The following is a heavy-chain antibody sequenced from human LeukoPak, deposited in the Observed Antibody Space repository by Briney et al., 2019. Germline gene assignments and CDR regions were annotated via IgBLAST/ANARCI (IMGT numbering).Heavy chain of an antibody. CDR1: GFTFSSYA. D-gene: IGHD2-21*01. J-gene: IGHJ4*02. CDR2: ISDDGTYT. Sequence: GGSLRLSCAASGFTFSSYAMSWVRQASGKGLVWVSRISDDGTYTANVDSVEGRFTISRDNVRNTLYLHMNSLRAEDTAVYYCASFGISWGSAYWGQGTLVTVSS. CDR3: ASFGISWGSAY. V-gene: IGHV3-74*03.